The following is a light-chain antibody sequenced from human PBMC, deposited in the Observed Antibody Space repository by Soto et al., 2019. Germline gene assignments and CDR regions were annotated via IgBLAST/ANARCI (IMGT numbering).Light chain of an antibody. J-gene: IGKJ3*01. CDR3: QQYVTPPFT. CDR2: GAS. Sequence: EIVLAQSPDTLSLSPGERATLSCRASESVNRVYLAWYQHKPGQAPRLLIFGASERATGIPDRFSGSGSGTDFTLTISRLEPEDFAVYYCQQYVTPPFTVGPGTKVDIK. CDR1: ESVNRVY. V-gene: IGKV3-20*01.